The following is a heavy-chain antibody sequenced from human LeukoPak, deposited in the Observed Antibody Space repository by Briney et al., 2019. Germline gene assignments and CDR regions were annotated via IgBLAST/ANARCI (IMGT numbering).Heavy chain of an antibody. CDR2: ISYDGSNK. J-gene: IGHJ6*02. Sequence: HPGRCLRLSCAASGFTFSSYAMHWVLQAPGKGLEWVAVISYDGSNKYYADSVKGRFTISRDNSKNTLYLQMNSLRAEDTAVYYCARDREAVAGHYGMDVWGQGTTVTVSS. V-gene: IGHV3-30-3*01. CDR3: ARDREAVAGHYGMDV. D-gene: IGHD6-19*01. CDR1: GFTFSSYA.